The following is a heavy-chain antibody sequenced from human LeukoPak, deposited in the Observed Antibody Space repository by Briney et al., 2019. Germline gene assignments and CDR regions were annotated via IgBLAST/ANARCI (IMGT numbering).Heavy chain of an antibody. Sequence: PGGSLRLSCAASGFTFSSYAMSWVRQAPGKGLEWVSYISSSSSTIYYADSVKGRFTISRDNAKNSLYLQVNSLRAEDTAVYYCARVYYDSTPDYWGQGTLVTVSS. CDR3: ARVYYDSTPDY. D-gene: IGHD3-22*01. J-gene: IGHJ4*02. CDR2: ISSSSSTI. CDR1: GFTFSSYA. V-gene: IGHV3-48*01.